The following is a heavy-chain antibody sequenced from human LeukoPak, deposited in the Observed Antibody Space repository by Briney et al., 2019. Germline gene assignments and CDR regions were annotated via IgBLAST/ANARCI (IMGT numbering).Heavy chain of an antibody. CDR3: AKDYGYSYGYNWFDP. J-gene: IGHJ5*02. CDR2: ISGSGGST. D-gene: IGHD5-18*01. Sequence: TGGSLRLSCAASGFTVSTSYMSWVRQAPGKGLEWVSAISGSGGSTYYADSVKGRFTISRDNSKNTLYLQMNSLRAEDTAVYYCAKDYGYSYGYNWFDPWGQGTLVTVSS. V-gene: IGHV3-23*01. CDR1: GFTVSTSY.